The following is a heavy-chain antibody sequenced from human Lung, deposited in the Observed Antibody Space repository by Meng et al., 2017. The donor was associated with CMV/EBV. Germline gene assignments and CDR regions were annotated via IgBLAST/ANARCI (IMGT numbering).Heavy chain of an antibody. J-gene: IGHJ6*02. CDR1: GGTFSSYT. CDR3: ARAFIVVVPAAIGSPYGMDV. D-gene: IGHD2-2*01. V-gene: IGHV1-69*02. CDR2: IIPILGIA. Sequence: SXXVSXKASGGTFSSYTISWVRQAPGQGLEWMGRIIPILGIANYAQKFQGRVTITADKSTSTAYMELSSLRSEDTAVYYCARAFIVVVPAAIGSPYGMDVWXQGTXVT.